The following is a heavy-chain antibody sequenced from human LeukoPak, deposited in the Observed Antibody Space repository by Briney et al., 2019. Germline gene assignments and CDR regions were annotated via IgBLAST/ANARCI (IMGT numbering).Heavy chain of an antibody. J-gene: IGHJ5*02. D-gene: IGHD1-26*01. CDR3: ARANEEPVPSSNWFDP. Sequence: GGSLRLSCAASGFTFSSYSMNWVRQAPGKGLEWVSYISSSSSTIYYADSVKGRFTISRDNAKNSLYLQMNSLRAEDTAVYYCARANEEPVPSSNWFDPWGQGTLVTVSS. V-gene: IGHV3-48*01. CDR1: GFTFSSYS. CDR2: ISSSSSTI.